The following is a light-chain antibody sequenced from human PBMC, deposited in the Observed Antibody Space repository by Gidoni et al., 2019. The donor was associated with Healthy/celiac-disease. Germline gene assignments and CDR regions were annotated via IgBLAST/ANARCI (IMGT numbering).Light chain of an antibody. J-gene: IGKJ1*01. Sequence: DIVLTQSPGTLSLSPGGRATLSCRASQSVSSSYLAWYQQKPGQAPRLLIYGASSRATGIPDRFSGSGSGTEFTLTISRLEPEDFAVYYCQQYGSSPWTFGQGTKVEIK. CDR3: QQYGSSPWT. CDR2: GAS. CDR1: QSVSSSY. V-gene: IGKV3-20*01.